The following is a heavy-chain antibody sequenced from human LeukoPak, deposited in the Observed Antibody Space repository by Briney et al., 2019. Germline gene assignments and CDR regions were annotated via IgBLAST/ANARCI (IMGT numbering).Heavy chain of an antibody. CDR1: GGSISSYY. D-gene: IGHD6-19*01. CDR2: LYTSGNT. CDR3: ARDSVDQWLRLAGSFDI. Sequence: SETLSLTCTVSGGSISSYYWSWIRQPAGKGLEWIGRLYTSGNTNFNPSLKSRVTMSVDTSKNQLSLKLSSVTAADTAVYYCARDSVDQWLRLAGSFDIWGQGTMVTVSS. J-gene: IGHJ3*02. V-gene: IGHV4-4*07.